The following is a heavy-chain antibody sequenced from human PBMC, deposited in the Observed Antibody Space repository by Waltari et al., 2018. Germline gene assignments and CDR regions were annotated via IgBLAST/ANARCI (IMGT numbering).Heavy chain of an antibody. Sequence: QMQLVQSGPEVKKPGTSVKVSCKASGFTFTSSAMQWVRQARGQRLEWIGWIVVGSGNTNYAQKFQERVTITRDMSTSTAYMELSSLRSEDTAVYYCARSPEQWLVNEYYFDYWGQGTLVTVSS. J-gene: IGHJ4*02. CDR3: ARSPEQWLVNEYYFDY. D-gene: IGHD6-19*01. V-gene: IGHV1-58*02. CDR2: IVVGSGNT. CDR1: GFTFTSSA.